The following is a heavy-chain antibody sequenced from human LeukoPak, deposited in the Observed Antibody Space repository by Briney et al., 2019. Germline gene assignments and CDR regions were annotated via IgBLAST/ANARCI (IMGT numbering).Heavy chain of an antibody. V-gene: IGHV3-48*03. CDR1: GFTLSSFE. Sequence: GGSLRLSCAASGFTLSSFEMNWVRQAPGKGLKWVSYISRSGSTIYYADSVKGRFPISRDNAKNSLYLQMNSLRVEDTAVYYCARGRPGAFDIWGKGTWSPSLQ. J-gene: IGHJ3*02. CDR2: ISRSGSTI. CDR3: ARGRPGAFDI.